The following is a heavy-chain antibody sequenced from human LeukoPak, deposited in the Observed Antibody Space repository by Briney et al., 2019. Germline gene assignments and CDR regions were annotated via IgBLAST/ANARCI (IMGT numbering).Heavy chain of an antibody. Sequence: GGSLRLSCAASGFIFSSYWMSWVRQAPGKGLEWVANIKQDGSEEVYVDSVKGRFTISRDNAKNSLFLQMNTLRAEDTAVYYCARDPYSSTWSYGMDVWGQGTTVTVSS. V-gene: IGHV3-7*05. CDR2: IKQDGSEE. J-gene: IGHJ6*02. D-gene: IGHD6-6*01. CDR3: ARDPYSSTWSYGMDV. CDR1: GFIFSSYW.